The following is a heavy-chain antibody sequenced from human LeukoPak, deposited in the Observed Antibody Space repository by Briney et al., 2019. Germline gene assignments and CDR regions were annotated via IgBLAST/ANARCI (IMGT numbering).Heavy chain of an antibody. CDR3: ASSTPGAREPWSPSPQYYYMDV. V-gene: IGHV4-39*07. Sequence: SETLSLTCTVSGYSISSSSHYWAWIRQPPGKGLEWIGTIYYSGSTYYNPSLKSRVTISVDTSKNQFSLKLSSVTAADTAVYYCASSTPGAREPWSPSPQYYYMDVWGKGTTVTISS. J-gene: IGHJ6*03. CDR2: IYYSGST. D-gene: IGHD1-14*01. CDR1: GYSISSSSHY.